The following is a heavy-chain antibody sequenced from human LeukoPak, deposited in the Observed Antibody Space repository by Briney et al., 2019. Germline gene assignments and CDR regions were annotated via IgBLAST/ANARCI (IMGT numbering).Heavy chain of an antibody. CDR3: ARSMVREAFDY. D-gene: IGHD3-10*01. J-gene: IGHJ4*02. V-gene: IGHV3-21*01. Sequence: GGSLRLSCAASGFTFSHYSMNWVRQAPGKGLEWVSSISSSGNTIYYADSVRGRFTISRDNAKNSLYLQMNSLRAEDSAVFYCARSMVREAFDYWGQGTLVTVSS. CDR1: GFTFSHYS. CDR2: ISSSGNTI.